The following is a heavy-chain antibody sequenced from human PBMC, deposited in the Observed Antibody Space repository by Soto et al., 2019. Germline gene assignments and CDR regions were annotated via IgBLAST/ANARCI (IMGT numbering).Heavy chain of an antibody. D-gene: IGHD6-13*01. Sequence: PSETLSLTCTVSGGSISSYYWSWIRQPPGKGLEWIGYIYYSGSTNYNPSLESRVTISVDTSKNQFSLKLSSVTAADTAVYYCARENREAAGTVPYIDYWGQGTLVTVSS. CDR1: GGSISSYY. J-gene: IGHJ4*02. V-gene: IGHV4-59*01. CDR3: ARENREAAGTVPYIDY. CDR2: IYYSGST.